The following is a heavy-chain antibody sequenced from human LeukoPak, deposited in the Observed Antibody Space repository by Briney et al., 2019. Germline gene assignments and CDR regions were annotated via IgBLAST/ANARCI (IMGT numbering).Heavy chain of an antibody. CDR1: GFTFSSYA. CDR2: ISYDGSNK. D-gene: IGHD6-19*01. CDR3: ARVGGSGWYLGIPLDQ. Sequence: GGSLRLSCAASGFTFSSYAMHWVRQAPGKGLEWVAFISYDGSNKYYTDSVKGRFTISRDSSKNMVYLQMNSLRREDTAMYYCARVGGSGWYLGIPLDQWGRGTQVTVSS. V-gene: IGHV3-30-3*01. J-gene: IGHJ5*02.